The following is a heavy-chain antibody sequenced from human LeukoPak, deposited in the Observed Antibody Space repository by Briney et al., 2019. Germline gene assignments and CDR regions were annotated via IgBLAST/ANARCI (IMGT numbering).Heavy chain of an antibody. Sequence: PSETLSLTCTVSGGSISSSSYYWGWIRQPPGKGLEWIGSIYYSGSTYYNPSLKSRVTISVDTSKNQFSLKLSSVTAADTAVYYCARGEITIFLDYWGQGTLVTVPS. D-gene: IGHD3-9*01. CDR2: IYYSGST. CDR1: GGSISSSSYY. V-gene: IGHV4-39*01. CDR3: ARGEITIFLDY. J-gene: IGHJ4*02.